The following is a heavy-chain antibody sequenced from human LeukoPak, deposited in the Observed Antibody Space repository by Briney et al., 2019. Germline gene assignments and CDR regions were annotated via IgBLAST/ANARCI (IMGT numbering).Heavy chain of an antibody. CDR2: ISSSGSTI. Sequence: GGSLRLSCAASGFTFSSYEMNWVRQAPGKGLEWVSYISSSGSTIYYADSVKGRFTISRDNSKNTLYLQMNSLRAEDTAVYYCARARSSYGYGDAFDIWGQGTMVTVSS. CDR1: GFTFSSYE. CDR3: ARARSSYGYGDAFDI. D-gene: IGHD5-18*01. J-gene: IGHJ3*02. V-gene: IGHV3-48*03.